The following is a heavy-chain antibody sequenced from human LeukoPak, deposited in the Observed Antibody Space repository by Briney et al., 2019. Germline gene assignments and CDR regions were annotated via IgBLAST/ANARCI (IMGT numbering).Heavy chain of an antibody. Sequence: GGSLRLSCAASGFTFSDYYMSWIRQAPGKGLEWVSYISSSSSYIYYADSVKGRFTISRDNARKSLYLQMNTLRAEDTAVYYCARGSDTAMVLFSCFDYWGQGTLVTVSS. V-gene: IGHV3-11*06. J-gene: IGHJ4*02. CDR2: ISSSSSYI. D-gene: IGHD5-18*01. CDR3: ARGSDTAMVLFSCFDY. CDR1: GFTFSDYY.